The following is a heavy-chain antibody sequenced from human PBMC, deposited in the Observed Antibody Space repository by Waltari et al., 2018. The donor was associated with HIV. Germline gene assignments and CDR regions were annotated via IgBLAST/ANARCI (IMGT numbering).Heavy chain of an antibody. Sequence: QLQLQESGPGLVKPSETLSLTCTVSGGSISSSSYYWGWIRQPPGKGLEWIGSIYYSGSTYYNPSLKSRVTISVDTSKNQFSLKLSSVTAADTAVYYCARTYDSSGYYQYYFDYWGQGTLVTVSS. D-gene: IGHD3-22*01. V-gene: IGHV4-39*01. CDR1: GGSISSSSYY. CDR3: ARTYDSSGYYQYYFDY. CDR2: IYYSGST. J-gene: IGHJ4*02.